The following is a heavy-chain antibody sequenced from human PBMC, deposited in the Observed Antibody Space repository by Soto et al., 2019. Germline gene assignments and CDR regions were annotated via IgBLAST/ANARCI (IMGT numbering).Heavy chain of an antibody. Sequence: EVQLVESGGGLVQPGGSLRLSCAASGFTFSSYDMHWVRQATGKGLEWVSAIGTAGDTYYPGSVKGRFNISRENAKNSLYLQMNSLRAGDTAVYYCARGYCSGGSCYSRAFDIWGQGTMVTVSS. CDR2: IGTAGDT. J-gene: IGHJ3*02. CDR1: GFTFSSYD. CDR3: ARGYCSGGSCYSRAFDI. V-gene: IGHV3-13*01. D-gene: IGHD2-15*01.